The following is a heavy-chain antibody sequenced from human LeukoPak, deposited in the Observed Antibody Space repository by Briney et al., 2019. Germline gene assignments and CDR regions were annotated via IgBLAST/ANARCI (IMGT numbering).Heavy chain of an antibody. CDR1: GYIFTNFG. V-gene: IGHV1-18*01. CDR2: ISAYNGNT. Sequence: ASVKVSCKAFGYIFTNFGITWVRQAPGQGLEWMGWISAYNGNTNYAQKLQGRVTMTTDTSTSTAYMELRSLRSDDTAVYYCARGVASGYYTSFDYWGQGTLVTVSS. CDR3: ARGVASGYYTSFDY. J-gene: IGHJ4*02. D-gene: IGHD3-3*01.